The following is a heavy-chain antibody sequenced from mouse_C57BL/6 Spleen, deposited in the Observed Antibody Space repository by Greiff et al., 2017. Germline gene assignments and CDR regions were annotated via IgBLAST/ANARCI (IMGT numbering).Heavy chain of an antibody. J-gene: IGHJ1*03. Sequence: VKLQQPGAELVRPGSSVKLSCKASGYTFTSYWMHWVKQRPIQGLEWIGNIDPSDSETHYNQKFKDKATLTVDKSSSTAYMQLSSLTSEDTAVYYCARDYGSSYWYFDVWGTGTTVTVSS. V-gene: IGHV1-52*01. D-gene: IGHD1-1*01. CDR3: ARDYGSSYWYFDV. CDR1: GYTFTSYW. CDR2: IDPSDSET.